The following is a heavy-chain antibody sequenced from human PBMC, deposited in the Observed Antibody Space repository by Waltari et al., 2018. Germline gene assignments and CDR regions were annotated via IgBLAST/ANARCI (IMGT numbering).Heavy chain of an antibody. CDR1: GFTFSSYA. CDR3: ATMWSGFEY. V-gene: IGHV3-30-3*01. CDR2: IAYDGSKK. D-gene: IGHD3-3*01. Sequence: QVQLVESGGGVVQPGRSLRLSCAASGFTFSSYAMHWVRQAPGKGREWVAVIAYDGSKKYYADSVKGRFTISRDNSKNTLYLQMNSLRAEDTAVYYCATMWSGFEYWGQGTLVTVSS. J-gene: IGHJ4*02.